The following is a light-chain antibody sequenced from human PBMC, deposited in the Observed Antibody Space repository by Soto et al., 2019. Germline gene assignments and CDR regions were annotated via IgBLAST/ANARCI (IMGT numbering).Light chain of an antibody. CDR3: SSYTSKSSNTYI. Sequence: QSALAQPASVSGSPGQSITISCAGTMRDVGAYNLVSWYQQHPGRAPQLIIYEVRNRPSGISFRFSGSKSGNTASLTISGLQAEDEADYYCSSYTSKSSNTYIFGNGTKVTVL. J-gene: IGLJ1*01. CDR2: EVR. V-gene: IGLV2-14*01. CDR1: MRDVGAYNL.